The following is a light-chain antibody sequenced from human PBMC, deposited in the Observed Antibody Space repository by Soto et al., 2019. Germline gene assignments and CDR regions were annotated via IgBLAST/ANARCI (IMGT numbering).Light chain of an antibody. J-gene: IGKJ4*01. Sequence: EIVLTQSPGNLSLSPGERATLSCRDSQSVSSSYLAWYQQKPGQAPRLLIYGASSRATVIPDRFSGSGSGTDFTLTISRLEPEDFAVYYCQQYGSSPTFGGGTKVESK. CDR1: QSVSSSY. CDR2: GAS. CDR3: QQYGSSPT. V-gene: IGKV3-20*01.